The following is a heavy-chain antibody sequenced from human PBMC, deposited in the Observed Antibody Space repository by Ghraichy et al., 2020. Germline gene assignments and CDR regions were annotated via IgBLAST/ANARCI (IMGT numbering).Heavy chain of an antibody. J-gene: IGHJ5*02. CDR2: ISGYNGNT. CDR3: ARVTPDIVVVPAALDNWFDP. D-gene: IGHD2-2*01. Sequence: ASVKVSCKASGYTFTSYGISWVRQAPGQGLEWMGWISGYNGNTNYVQKLQGRVTMTTDTSTSTAYMELRSLRSDDTAVYYCARVTPDIVVVPAALDNWFDPWGQGTLVTVSS. CDR1: GYTFTSYG. V-gene: IGHV1-18*04.